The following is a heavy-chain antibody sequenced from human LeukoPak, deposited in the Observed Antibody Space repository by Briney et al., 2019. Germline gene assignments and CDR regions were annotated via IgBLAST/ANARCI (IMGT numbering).Heavy chain of an antibody. D-gene: IGHD6-25*01. V-gene: IGHV3-53*01. CDR2: IYSGGSI. Sequence: GGSLRLSCAASGFTVSSNYMNWVRQAPGKGLEWVSVIYSGGSIYYADYVKGRFTISRDNSKNTLYLQMNSLRAEDTAVYYCARLPERRYFDYWGQGTLVTVSS. J-gene: IGHJ4*02. CDR3: ARLPERRYFDY. CDR1: GFTVSSNY.